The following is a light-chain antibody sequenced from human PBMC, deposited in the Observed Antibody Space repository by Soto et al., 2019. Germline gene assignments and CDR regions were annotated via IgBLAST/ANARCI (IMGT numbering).Light chain of an antibody. CDR1: SSNIGSNY. J-gene: IGLJ1*01. CDR3: AAWDDSLSGPA. V-gene: IGLV1-47*01. CDR2: RNN. Sequence: QSVLTQPPSASGTPGQRFTISCSGSSSNIGSNYVYWYQQLPGTAPKLLIYRNNQRPSGVPDRFSGSKSGTSASLAISGLRSEDEADYYCAAWDDSLSGPAFGTGTKVTVL.